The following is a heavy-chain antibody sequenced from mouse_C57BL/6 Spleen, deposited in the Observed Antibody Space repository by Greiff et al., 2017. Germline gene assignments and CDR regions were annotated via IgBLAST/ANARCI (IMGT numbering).Heavy chain of an antibody. CDR2: IYPGSGST. D-gene: IGHD4-1*01. V-gene: IGHV1-55*01. J-gene: IGHJ2*01. CDR1: GYTFTSYW. CDR3: ARGELTFSYFDY. Sequence: QVQLKQPGAELVKPGASVKMSCKASGYTFTSYWITWVKQRPGQGLEWIGDIYPGSGSTNYNEKFKSKATLTVDTSSSTAYMQLSSLTSEDSAVYYCARGELTFSYFDYGGQGTTLTVSS.